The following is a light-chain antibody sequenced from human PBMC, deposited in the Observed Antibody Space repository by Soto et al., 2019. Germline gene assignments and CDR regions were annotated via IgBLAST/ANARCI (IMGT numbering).Light chain of an antibody. Sequence: EIVLTQSPGTLSLSPGERATLSCRASQSLADNHLAWYQQKPGQAPRLLIYDTSSRATGVPDRFSGSGSGTDFTLTISRLEPEDFAVYYCQKGGYSFGGGTKVEI. CDR3: QKGGYS. CDR1: QSLADNH. CDR2: DTS. V-gene: IGKV3-20*01. J-gene: IGKJ4*01.